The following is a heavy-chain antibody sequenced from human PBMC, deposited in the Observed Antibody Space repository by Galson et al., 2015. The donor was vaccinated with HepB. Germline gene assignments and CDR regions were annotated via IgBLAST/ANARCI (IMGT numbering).Heavy chain of an antibody. J-gene: IGHJ4*02. Sequence: SVKVSCKASGGTFSSYAISWVRQAPGQGLEWMGGIIPIFGTANYAQKFQGRATITADESTSTAYMELSSLRSEDTAVYYCARSIAVADTHALDYWGQGTLVTVSS. V-gene: IGHV1-69*13. D-gene: IGHD6-19*01. CDR3: ARSIAVADTHALDY. CDR2: IIPIFGTA. CDR1: GGTFSSYA.